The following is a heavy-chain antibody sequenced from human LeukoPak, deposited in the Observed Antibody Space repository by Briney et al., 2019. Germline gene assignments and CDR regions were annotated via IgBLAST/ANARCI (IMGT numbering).Heavy chain of an antibody. CDR3: AKATMVRGVINYYYYGMDV. D-gene: IGHD3-10*01. CDR1: GFTFSSYA. J-gene: IGHJ6*02. Sequence: QSGGSLRLSCAASGFTFSSYAMHWVRQAPGKGLEWVAVISYDGSNKYYADSVKGRFTISRDNSKNTPYLQMNSLRAEDTAVYYCAKATMVRGVINYYYYGMDVWGQGTTVTVSS. V-gene: IGHV3-30-3*01. CDR2: ISYDGSNK.